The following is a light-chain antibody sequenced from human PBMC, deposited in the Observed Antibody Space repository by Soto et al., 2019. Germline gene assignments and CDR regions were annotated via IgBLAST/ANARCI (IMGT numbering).Light chain of an antibody. CDR2: GAS. Sequence: ESVLTQSPGTLSLSPGERATLSCRASQSVSSSYLAWYQQKPGQAPRLLIYGASSRATGIPDRFSGRGSGTDISLSISRLGPEDFAVYYCQQYGSPPSISFGQGTRQEIK. CDR3: QQYGSPPSIS. V-gene: IGKV3-20*01. J-gene: IGKJ5*01. CDR1: QSVSSSY.